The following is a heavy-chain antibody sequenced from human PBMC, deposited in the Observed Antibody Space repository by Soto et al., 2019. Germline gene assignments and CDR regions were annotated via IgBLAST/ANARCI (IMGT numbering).Heavy chain of an antibody. CDR1: GYSFTSYW. J-gene: IGHJ3*02. V-gene: IGHV5-51*01. D-gene: IGHD2-21*01. CDR3: ARPATGTDVAADAFDI. CDR2: IYPGDSDT. Sequence: GECLKISCKGSGYSFTSYWIGWVRQMPGKGLEWMGIIYPGDSDTRYSPSFQGQVTISADKSISTAYLQWSSLKASDTAMYYCARPATGTDVAADAFDIWGQGTMVTVS.